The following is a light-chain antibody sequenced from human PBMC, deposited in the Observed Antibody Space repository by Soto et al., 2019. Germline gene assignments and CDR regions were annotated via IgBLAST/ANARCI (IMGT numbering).Light chain of an antibody. CDR2: EVS. J-gene: IGLJ3*02. CDR3: SSYTTSSTWV. V-gene: IGLV2-14*01. Sequence: QPASVSGSPGQSITISCTGTSSDVGYYNYVSWYQQHPGTAPKLMIFEVSNRPSGVSYRFSGSKSGNTASLTISGLQAEDEADYHCSSYTTSSTWVFGGGTKVTVL. CDR1: SSDVGYYNY.